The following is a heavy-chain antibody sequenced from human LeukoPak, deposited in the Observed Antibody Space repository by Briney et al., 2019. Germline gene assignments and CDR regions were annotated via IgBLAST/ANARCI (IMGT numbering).Heavy chain of an antibody. J-gene: IGHJ5*02. V-gene: IGHV1-46*01. Sequence: ASVKVSCKASGYTFTSYYMHWVRQAPGQGLEWMGIINPSGGSTSYAQKFQGRVTMTRDTSTSTVYMELSSLRSEGTAVYYCARDGRLRYFDWLIQGNWFDPWGQGTLVTVSS. CDR2: INPSGGST. CDR1: GYTFTSYY. D-gene: IGHD3-9*01. CDR3: ARDGRLRYFDWLIQGNWFDP.